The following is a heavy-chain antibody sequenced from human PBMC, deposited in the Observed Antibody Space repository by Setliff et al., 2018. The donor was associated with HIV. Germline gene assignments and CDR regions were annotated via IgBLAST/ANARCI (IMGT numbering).Heavy chain of an antibody. D-gene: IGHD5-12*01. CDR1: DGSFSSDY. V-gene: IGHV4-59*01. CDR3: ARAEMATIVAFDI. Sequence: KPSENLSLTCTVSDGSFSSDYWTWIRQTPGKGLEWIGYIYYSGSTKYNPSLTSRVTISVDTSKNHFSLKLTSVTAADTAVYYCARAEMATIVAFDIWGQGTMVTVSS. CDR2: IYYSGST. J-gene: IGHJ3*02.